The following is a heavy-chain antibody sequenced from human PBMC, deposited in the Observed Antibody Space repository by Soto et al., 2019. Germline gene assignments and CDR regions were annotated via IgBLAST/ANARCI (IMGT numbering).Heavy chain of an antibody. CDR2: ISGSGGST. D-gene: IGHD1-1*01. Sequence: EVQLLESGGGLVQPGGSLRLSCAASGFTFSSYAMSWVRQAPGKGLEWVSAISGSGGSTYYADSVKGRFTSSRDHYKNTLYLQMNDMRGEDRAVHYCAREDLDRDYFDYWGQGTLVTVSP. CDR1: GFTFSSYA. V-gene: IGHV3-23*01. J-gene: IGHJ4*02. CDR3: AREDLDRDYFDY.